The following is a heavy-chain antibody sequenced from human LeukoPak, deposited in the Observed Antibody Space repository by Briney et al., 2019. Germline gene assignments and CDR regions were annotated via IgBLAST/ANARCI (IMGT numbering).Heavy chain of an antibody. Sequence: SETLSLTCTVSGGSISSSDYYRGWIRQPPGTGLEWIGSIYFGGSTYYNPSLKSRVTISVDTSMNQFSLKLSFVTTADTAVYYCARALGYCSGGSCTRGYNWFDPWGQGTLVTVSS. CDR3: ARALGYCSGGSCTRGYNWFDP. D-gene: IGHD2-15*01. CDR2: IYFGGST. CDR1: GGSISSSDYY. J-gene: IGHJ5*02. V-gene: IGHV4-39*01.